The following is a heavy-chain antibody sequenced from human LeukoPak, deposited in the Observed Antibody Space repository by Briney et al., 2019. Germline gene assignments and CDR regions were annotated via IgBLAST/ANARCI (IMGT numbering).Heavy chain of an antibody. J-gene: IGHJ4*02. CDR3: ARGPYYDILTGYSNDY. CDR1: GFTFSTFA. V-gene: IGHV3-21*01. Sequence: GGSLRLSCAASGFTFSTFAMIWVRQPPGKGLEWVSSIFPSGGEIHYADSVKGRFTISRDNAKNSLYLQMHSLRAEDTAVYYCARGPYYDILTGYSNDYWGQGTLVTVSS. D-gene: IGHD3-9*01. CDR2: IFPSGGEI.